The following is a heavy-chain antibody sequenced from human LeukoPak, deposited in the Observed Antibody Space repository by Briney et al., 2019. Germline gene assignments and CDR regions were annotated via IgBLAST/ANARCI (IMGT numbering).Heavy chain of an antibody. Sequence: PGGSLTLSCAASGFTFSSYARHWVRQAPGKGLEWVAVISYGGSNKYYADSVKGRSTISSNNSKKMLYLQMKSLSAEDTALYYCARNLFLTSAFDIWGQGTMVTVSS. CDR1: GFTFSSYA. D-gene: IGHD1-14*01. CDR2: ISYGGSNK. V-gene: IGHV3-30*04. CDR3: ARNLFLTSAFDI. J-gene: IGHJ3*02.